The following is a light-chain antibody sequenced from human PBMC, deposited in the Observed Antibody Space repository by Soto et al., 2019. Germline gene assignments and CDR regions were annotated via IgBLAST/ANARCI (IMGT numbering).Light chain of an antibody. V-gene: IGKV3-20*01. Sequence: EIVLTQSPGTLSLSPGERAILSCRASQSVSSSYLAWYQRKPGQAPRLLIFAGSNRATGIPDRFSGSGSGTDFTLTISRLEPEASAVYYCQQYGSLYTFGQGTKLEIQ. CDR3: QQYGSLYT. CDR1: QSVSSSY. J-gene: IGKJ2*01. CDR2: AGS.